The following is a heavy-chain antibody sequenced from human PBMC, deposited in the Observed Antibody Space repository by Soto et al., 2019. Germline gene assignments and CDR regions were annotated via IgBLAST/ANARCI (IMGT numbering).Heavy chain of an antibody. CDR3: AREGFWSGTNNWSDP. CDR2: INPNSGGT. D-gene: IGHD3-3*01. CDR1: GYTFTGYY. Sequence: ASVKVSCKASGYTFTGYYMHWVLQAPGQGLEWMGWINPNSGGTNYAQKFQGWVTMTRDTSISTAYMELRSLRSDDTAVYYCAREGFWSGTNNWSDPWGQGTLVTVSS. J-gene: IGHJ5*02. V-gene: IGHV1-2*04.